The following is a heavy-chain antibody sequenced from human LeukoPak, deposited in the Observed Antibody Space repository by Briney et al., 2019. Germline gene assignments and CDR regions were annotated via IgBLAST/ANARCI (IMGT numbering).Heavy chain of an antibody. CDR2: IIPIFGTA. CDR3: ARIMLSWREFDC. Sequence: ASVKVSCKASGGSFSSYAISWVRQAPGQGLEWMGGIIPIFGTANYAQKFQGRVTITADESTSTAYMELSSLRSEDTAVYYCARIMLSWREFDCWGQGTLVTVSS. CDR1: GGSFSSYA. J-gene: IGHJ4*02. V-gene: IGHV1-69*01. D-gene: IGHD1-26*01.